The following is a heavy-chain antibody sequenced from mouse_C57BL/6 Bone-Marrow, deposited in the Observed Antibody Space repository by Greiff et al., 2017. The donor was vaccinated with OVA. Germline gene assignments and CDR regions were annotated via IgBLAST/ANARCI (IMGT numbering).Heavy chain of an antibody. J-gene: IGHJ4*01. CDR3: TDPYSYAMDY. CDR1: GYTFTDYE. CDR2: IDPETGGT. V-gene: IGHV1-15*01. Sequence: VQLKESGAELVRPGASVTLSCKASGYTFTDYEMHWVKQTPVHGLEWIGAIDPETGGTAYNQKFKGKAILTADKSSSTAYMELRSLTSEDSAVYYCTDPYSYAMDYWGQGTSVTVSS. D-gene: IGHD2-10*01.